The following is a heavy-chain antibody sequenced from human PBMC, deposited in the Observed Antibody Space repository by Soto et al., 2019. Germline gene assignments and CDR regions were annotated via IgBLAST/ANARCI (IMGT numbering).Heavy chain of an antibody. J-gene: IGHJ3*02. Sequence: GGSLRLSCAASGFTFSSYWMSWVRQAPGKGLEWVANIKQDGSEKYYVDSVKGRFTISRDNAKNSLYLQMNSLRAEDTAVYYCASGVRGGGDCYDAFDIWGQGTMVTVSS. D-gene: IGHD2-21*02. V-gene: IGHV3-7*01. CDR2: IKQDGSEK. CDR3: ASGVRGGGDCYDAFDI. CDR1: GFTFSSYW.